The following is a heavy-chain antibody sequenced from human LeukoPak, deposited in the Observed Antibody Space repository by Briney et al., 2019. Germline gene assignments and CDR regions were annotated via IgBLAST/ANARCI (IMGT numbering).Heavy chain of an antibody. CDR1: GFTFSSYS. CDR3: ARDPDSRGTEPPFFDH. V-gene: IGHV3-21*01. J-gene: IGHJ4*02. CDR2: FTSGSRSI. Sequence: PGGSLRLSCAASGFTFSSYSMTWVRQAPGKGLEWVSSFTSGSRSIYYADSVRGRFTISRDNAKKSLYLQMNSLRVDDTALYYCARDPDSRGTEPPFFDHWGRGTLVTVSS. D-gene: IGHD3-22*01.